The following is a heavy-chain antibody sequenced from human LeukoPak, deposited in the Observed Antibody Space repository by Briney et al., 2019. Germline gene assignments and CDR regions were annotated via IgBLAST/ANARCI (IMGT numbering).Heavy chain of an antibody. CDR3: ASDGALAVAGTNDY. CDR1: GGTFSSYA. CDR2: IIPILGIA. D-gene: IGHD6-19*01. J-gene: IGHJ4*02. V-gene: IGHV1-69*04. Sequence: ASVKVSCKPSGGTFSSYAISWVRQAPGQGLEWMGRIIPILGIANYAQKFQGRVTITADKSTSTAYMELSSLRSEDTAVYYCASDGALAVAGTNDYWGQGTLVTVSS.